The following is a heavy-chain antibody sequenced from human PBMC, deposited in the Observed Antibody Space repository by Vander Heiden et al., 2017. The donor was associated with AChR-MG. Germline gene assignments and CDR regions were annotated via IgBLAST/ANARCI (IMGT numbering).Heavy chain of an antibody. J-gene: IGHJ6*02. CDR1: GGTFSSYA. CDR3: ARGLVRRSSSWYFYYYYGMDV. D-gene: IGHD6-13*01. CDR2: IIPIFGTA. Sequence: QVQLVQSGAEVKKPGSSVKVSCKASGGTFSSYAISWVRQAPGQGLEWMGGIIPIFGTANYAQKFQGRVTITADESTSTAYMELSSLRSEDTAVYYCARGLVRRSSSWYFYYYYGMDVWGQGTTVTVSS. V-gene: IGHV1-69*01.